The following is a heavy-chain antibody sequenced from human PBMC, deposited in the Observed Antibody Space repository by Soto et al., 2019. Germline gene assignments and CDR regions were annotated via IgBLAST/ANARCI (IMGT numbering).Heavy chain of an antibody. D-gene: IGHD1-7*01. J-gene: IGHJ3*02. CDR2: ISWNSGSI. Sequence: GGSLRLSCAASGFTLDDYAMHWVRQAPGKGLEWVSGISWNSGSIGYADSVKGRFTISRDNAKNSLYLQMNSLRAEDTALYYCAKVQISGTTWFTSDAFDIWGQGTMVTVSS. CDR1: GFTLDDYA. CDR3: AKVQISGTTWFTSDAFDI. V-gene: IGHV3-9*01.